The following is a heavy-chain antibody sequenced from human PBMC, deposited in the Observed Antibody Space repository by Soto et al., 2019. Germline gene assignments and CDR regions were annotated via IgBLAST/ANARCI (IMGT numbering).Heavy chain of an antibody. CDR3: ASGRANDILTGPDY. CDR1: GGSISSYY. Sequence: QVQLQESGPGLVKPSETLSLTCTVSGGSISSYYWSWIRQPPGKGLEWIGYIYYSGSTNYNPSLKSRVTISVDTSKNQFSLKLSSVTAADTAVYYCASGRANDILTGPDYWGQGTLVTVSS. J-gene: IGHJ4*02. CDR2: IYYSGST. V-gene: IGHV4-59*01. D-gene: IGHD3-9*01.